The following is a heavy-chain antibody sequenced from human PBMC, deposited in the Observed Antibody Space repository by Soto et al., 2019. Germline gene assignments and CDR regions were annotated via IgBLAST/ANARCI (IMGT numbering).Heavy chain of an antibody. D-gene: IGHD3-16*01. CDR3: AGDGGSDAFEI. CDR1: CCTFPNYG. CDR2: ISAYNGNT. V-gene: IGHV1-18*01. Sequence: VSCKASCCTFPNYGIKWVRQATGQGLEWMGWISAYNGNTNYAQKLQGRVTMTTDTSTSTAYMELRSLRSDDTALYYCAGDGGSDAFEIWCQGTIVPVSS. J-gene: IGHJ3*02.